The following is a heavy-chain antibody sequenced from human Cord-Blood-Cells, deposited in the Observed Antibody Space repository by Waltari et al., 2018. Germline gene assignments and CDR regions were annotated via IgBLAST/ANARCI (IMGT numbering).Heavy chain of an antibody. CDR2: IIPIFGTA. CDR1: GGTFSSYA. Sequence: QVQLVQSGAAVTNPGSSVKVSCKASGGTFSSYAISWVRPAPGQGLEWMGGIIPIFGTANYAQKFQGRVTITADESTSTAYMELSSLRSEDTAVYYCAQPSLYCSGGSCYYYWGQGTLVTVSS. D-gene: IGHD2-15*01. CDR3: AQPSLYCSGGSCYYY. J-gene: IGHJ4*02. V-gene: IGHV1-69*01.